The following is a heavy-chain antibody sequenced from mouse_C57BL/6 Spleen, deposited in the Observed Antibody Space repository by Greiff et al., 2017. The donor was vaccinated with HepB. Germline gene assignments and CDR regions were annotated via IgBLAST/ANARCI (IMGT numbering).Heavy chain of an antibody. CDR1: GFTFSDYY. Sequence: EVKLVESEGGLVQPGSSMKLSCTASGFTFSDYYMAWVRQVPEKGLEWVANINYDGSSTYYLDSLKSRFIISRDNAKNILYLQMSSLKSEDTATYYCAREGGTRRYFDVWGTGTTVTVSS. D-gene: IGHD3-3*01. V-gene: IGHV5-16*01. J-gene: IGHJ1*03. CDR2: INYDGSST. CDR3: AREGGTRRYFDV.